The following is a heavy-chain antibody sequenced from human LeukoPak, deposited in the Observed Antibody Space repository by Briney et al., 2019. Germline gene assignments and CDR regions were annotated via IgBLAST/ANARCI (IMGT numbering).Heavy chain of an antibody. J-gene: IGHJ4*02. D-gene: IGHD3-3*01. V-gene: IGHV3-21*01. CDR3: ARDPPYYDFWSDDAYYFDY. CDR1: GFTFSSYS. Sequence: GGSLRLSCAASGFTFSSYSLNWVRQAPGKGLEWVSSISSISSYIYYADSVKGRFTISRDNAKNSLYLQMNSLRAEDTAVYYCARDPPYYDFWSDDAYYFDYWGQGTLVTVSS. CDR2: ISSISSYI.